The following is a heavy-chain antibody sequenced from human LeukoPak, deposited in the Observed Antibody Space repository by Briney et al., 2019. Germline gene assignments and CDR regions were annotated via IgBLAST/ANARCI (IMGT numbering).Heavy chain of an antibody. CDR1: GFTFSNYW. CDR2: IKQDGSEK. V-gene: IGHV3-7*01. D-gene: IGHD3-10*01. CDR3: ARVYYYDSGSRWGDYFDY. J-gene: IGHJ4*02. Sequence: HSGGSLRLSCVASGFTFSNYWMSWVRQAPGKGLEWVANIKQDGSEKYYMDSVKGRFTISRDNAKNSLYLQMNSLRAEDTAVYYCARVYYYDSGSRWGDYFDYWGQGTLVTVSS.